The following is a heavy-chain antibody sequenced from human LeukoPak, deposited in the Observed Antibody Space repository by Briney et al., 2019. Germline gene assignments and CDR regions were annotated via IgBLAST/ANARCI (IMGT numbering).Heavy chain of an antibody. CDR1: GYTFTSYD. CDR2: MNPNSGNT. J-gene: IGHJ4*02. D-gene: IGHD5-12*01. Sequence: GASVKVSCKASGYTFTSYDINWVRQATGQGLEWMGWMNPNSGNTGYAQKFQGRVNITRNTSISTAYMELSSLRSEDTAVYYCARGLYGGYVGYYFDYWGQGTLVTVSS. CDR3: ARGLYGGYVGYYFDY. V-gene: IGHV1-8*03.